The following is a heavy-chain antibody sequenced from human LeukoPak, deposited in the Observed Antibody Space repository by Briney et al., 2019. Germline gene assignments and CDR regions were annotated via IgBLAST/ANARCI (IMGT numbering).Heavy chain of an antibody. Sequence: GESLKISCKASGYSFISHWIGWVRQRPGQGLEFMGIIYPYDSDTKYSPSLQGQVTISVDKSISITYLQWRSLKASDTAMYFCLRPGAGDLRCFYSYIDVWGKGTTVTVSS. J-gene: IGHJ6*03. CDR1: GYSFISHW. CDR2: IYPYDSDT. CDR3: LRPGAGDLRCFYSYIDV. D-gene: IGHD2-21*02. V-gene: IGHV5-51*01.